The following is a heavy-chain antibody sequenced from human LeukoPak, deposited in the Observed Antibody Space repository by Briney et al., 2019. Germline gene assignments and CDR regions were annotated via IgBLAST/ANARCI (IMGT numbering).Heavy chain of an antibody. J-gene: IGHJ4*02. D-gene: IGHD6-19*01. V-gene: IGHV3-21*01. Sequence: KSGGSLRLSCAASGFTFSSYSMNWVRQAPGKGLEWVSSISSSSSYIYYADSVKGRFTISRDNAKNSRYLQMNSLRAEDTAVYYCARSEAVAGGGGHDYWGQGTLVTVSS. CDR1: GFTFSSYS. CDR2: ISSSSSYI. CDR3: ARSEAVAGGGGHDY.